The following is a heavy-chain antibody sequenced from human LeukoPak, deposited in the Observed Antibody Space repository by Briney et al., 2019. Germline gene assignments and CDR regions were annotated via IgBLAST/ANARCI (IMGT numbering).Heavy chain of an antibody. CDR3: ANEYSKGDV. V-gene: IGHV3-23*01. Sequence: GGSLRLSCVASGFTFSNYVMNWVRQAPGKGLECISSISGSGTSTYYADSVKGRFTSSRDNSKNTLYLQMDSLRAEDTAIYYCANEYSKGDVWGQGTTVTVSS. J-gene: IGHJ3*01. D-gene: IGHD4-11*01. CDR1: GFTFSNYV. CDR2: ISGSGTST.